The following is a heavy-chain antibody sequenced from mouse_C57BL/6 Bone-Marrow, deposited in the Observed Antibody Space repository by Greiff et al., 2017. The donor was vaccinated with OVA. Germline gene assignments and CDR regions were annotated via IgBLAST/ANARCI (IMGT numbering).Heavy chain of an antibody. V-gene: IGHV1-82*01. J-gene: IGHJ1*03. CDR1: GYAFSSSW. CDR3: ARGEDGYHWYFDV. CDR2: IYPGDGDT. D-gene: IGHD2-3*01. Sequence: QVQLKESGPELVKPGASVKISCKASGYAFSSSWMNWVKQRPGKGLEWIGRIYPGDGDTNYNGKFKGKATLTADKSSSTAYMQLSSLTSEDSAVYFCARGEDGYHWYFDVWGTGTTVTVSS.